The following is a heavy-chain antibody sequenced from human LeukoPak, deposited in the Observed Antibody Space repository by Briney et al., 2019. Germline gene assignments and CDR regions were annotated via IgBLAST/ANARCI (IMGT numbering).Heavy chain of an antibody. CDR3: ARGLGSYSAFDI. CDR1: GFSFYNLA. V-gene: IGHV3-30*04. D-gene: IGHD1-26*01. J-gene: IGHJ3*02. Sequence: GGSLRLSCATSGFSFYNLAFHWVRQAPGKGLEWVSLISHDGNSRKYADSVKGRFTISRDNAKNTLYLQMNSLRAEDTAVYYCARGLGSYSAFDIWGQGTMVTVSS. CDR2: ISHDGNSR.